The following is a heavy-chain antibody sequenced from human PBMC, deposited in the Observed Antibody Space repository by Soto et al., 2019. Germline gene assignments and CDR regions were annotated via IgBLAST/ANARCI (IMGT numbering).Heavy chain of an antibody. CDR2: ISNDGHKT. D-gene: IGHD1-26*01. Sequence: GGSLRLSCAASGFTFSTYAMEWVRQTPGRGLEYVSAISNDGHKTYYADCVKGRFTISRDNSRDTLYLQMSSLRAEDTAVYYCVMGYFYDYWGQGALVTVSS. J-gene: IGHJ4*02. CDR3: VMGYFYDY. CDR1: GFTFSTYA. V-gene: IGHV3-64D*06.